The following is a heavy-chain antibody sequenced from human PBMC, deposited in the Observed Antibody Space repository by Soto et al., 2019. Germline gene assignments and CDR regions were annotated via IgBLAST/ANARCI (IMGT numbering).Heavy chain of an antibody. D-gene: IGHD4-17*01. J-gene: IGHJ4*02. Sequence: QITLKESGPTLVKPTQTLTLTCTFSGFSLSTSGVGVGWIRQPPGKALEWLALIYWDDDKRYSPSLKSRLTINDDTSKTQLVLTMTNMDPVDTATYYRPHRQRTVYFDYWGQGTPVTVPS. CDR2: IYWDDDK. CDR3: PHRQRTVYFDY. V-gene: IGHV2-5*02. CDR1: GFSLSTSGVG.